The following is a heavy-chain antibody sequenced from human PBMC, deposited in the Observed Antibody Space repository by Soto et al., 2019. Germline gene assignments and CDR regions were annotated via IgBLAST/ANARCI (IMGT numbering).Heavy chain of an antibody. CDR3: AEEASGGGGNWFDP. CDR1: GYTFTSYD. J-gene: IGHJ5*02. D-gene: IGHD3-10*01. Sequence: QVQLVQSGAEVKKPGASVKVSCKASGYTFTSYDINWVRQATGQGLEWMGWMNPNSGNTAYAQKFQGRITMTSNTPKSTAQRGLRHPRSGDPAVFFLAEEASGGGGNWFDPWGQGTLVTVSS. V-gene: IGHV1-8*01. CDR2: MNPNSGNT.